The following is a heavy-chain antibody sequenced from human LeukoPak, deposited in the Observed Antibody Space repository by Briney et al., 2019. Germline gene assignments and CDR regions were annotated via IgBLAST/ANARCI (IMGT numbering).Heavy chain of an antibody. J-gene: IGHJ4*02. CDR1: GGSISGYY. V-gene: IGHV4-59*08. Sequence: PSETLSLTCTVSGGSISGYYWIWIRQPPGKGLEWIAYIHYSGRTNYSPSLKSRVTMSVDTSKNQFSLKLSSVTAADTAVYYCARGGYSGYDYFDYWGQGTLVTVSS. CDR3: ARGGYSGYDYFDY. CDR2: IHYSGRT. D-gene: IGHD5-12*01.